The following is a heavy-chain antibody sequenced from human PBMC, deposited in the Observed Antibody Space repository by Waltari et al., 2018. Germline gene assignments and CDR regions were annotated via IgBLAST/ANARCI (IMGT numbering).Heavy chain of an antibody. Sequence: QVQLVQSGAEVKKPGASVKVSCKVSGYTFTELSITWVRQAPGKGREWMGGFDPEDGETIYAQKCQGRVTMTEDTSTDTAYMELSSLRSEDTAVYYCATAPSVGATSRDYWGQGTLVTVSS. CDR2: FDPEDGET. D-gene: IGHD1-26*01. V-gene: IGHV1-24*01. CDR3: ATAPSVGATSRDY. J-gene: IGHJ4*02. CDR1: GYTFTELS.